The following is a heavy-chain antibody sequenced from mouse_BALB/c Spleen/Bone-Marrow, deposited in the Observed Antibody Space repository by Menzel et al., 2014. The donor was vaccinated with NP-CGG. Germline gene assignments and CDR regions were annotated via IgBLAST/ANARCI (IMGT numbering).Heavy chain of an antibody. CDR1: GFTFSSYA. CDR2: ISSGGSYT. D-gene: IGHD3-1*01. Sequence: EVQGVESGGGLVKPGGSLKLSCAASGFTFSSYAMSWVRQSPEKRLEWVAEISSGGSYTYYPDTVTGRFTISRDNAKNTLYLEMSSLRSEDTAMYCCARDSSGYFDYWGQGTTLTVSS. CDR3: ARDSSGYFDY. J-gene: IGHJ2*01. V-gene: IGHV5-9-4*01.